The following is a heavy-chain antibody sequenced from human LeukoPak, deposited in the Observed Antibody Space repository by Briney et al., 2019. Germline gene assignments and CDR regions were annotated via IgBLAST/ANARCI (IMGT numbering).Heavy chain of an antibody. CDR3: ARGATTGAEYFQH. V-gene: IGHV3-11*01. J-gene: IGHJ1*01. Sequence: PGGSLRLSCAASGFTFSDYYMSWIRQAPGKGLEWVSYISSIGSTIYYADSVKGRFTISRDNAKNSLYLQMNSLRAEYTAVYYCARGATTGAEYFQHWGQGTLVTVSS. CDR1: GFTFSDYY. D-gene: IGHD1-26*01. CDR2: ISSIGSTI.